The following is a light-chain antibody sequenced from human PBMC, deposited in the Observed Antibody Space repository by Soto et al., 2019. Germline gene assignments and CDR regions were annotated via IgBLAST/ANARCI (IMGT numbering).Light chain of an antibody. V-gene: IGKV3-11*01. J-gene: IGKJ4*01. CDR1: QSVSDY. Sequence: EVVLTQSPASLSLSPGDRATLSCRADQSVSDYLAWYQQKPGQPPRLLFFDASSRASGVPHRFSAGGSGTDFTLIISSLQPEDFAVYYCQQRVIWPPTFGGGTKVEI. CDR3: QQRVIWPPT. CDR2: DAS.